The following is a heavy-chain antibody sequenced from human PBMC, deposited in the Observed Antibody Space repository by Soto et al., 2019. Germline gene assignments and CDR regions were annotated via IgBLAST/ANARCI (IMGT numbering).Heavy chain of an antibody. CDR1: GFTFSSYG. CDR3: ARVNESPNYYYYYGMDV. D-gene: IGHD1-1*01. V-gene: IGHV3-33*01. J-gene: IGHJ6*02. Sequence: GGSLRLSCAASGFTFSSYGMHWVRQAPGKGLEWVAVIWYDGSNKYYADSVKGRFTISRDNSKNTLYLQMNSLRAEDTAVYYCARVNESPNYYYYYGMDVWGQGTTVTV. CDR2: IWYDGSNK.